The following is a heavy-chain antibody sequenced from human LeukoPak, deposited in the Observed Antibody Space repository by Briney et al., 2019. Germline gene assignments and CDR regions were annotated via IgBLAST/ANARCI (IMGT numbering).Heavy chain of an antibody. V-gene: IGHV1-2*02. D-gene: IGHD3-3*01. CDR3: ARAPGTIFPAGN. J-gene: IGHJ4*02. CDR1: GYTFSGYY. Sequence: GASVKVSCKASGYTFSGYYMHWVRQAPGQGLEWMGWINPNSGGTNYAQKFQGRVTMTRDTSISTAYMELSRLRSDDTAVYYCARAPGTIFPAGNWGQGTLVTVSS. CDR2: INPNSGGT.